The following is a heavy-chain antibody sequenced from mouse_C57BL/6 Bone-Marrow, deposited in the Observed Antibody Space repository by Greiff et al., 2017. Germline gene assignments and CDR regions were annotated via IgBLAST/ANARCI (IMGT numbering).Heavy chain of an antibody. V-gene: IGHV1-50*01. D-gene: IGHD2-3*01. CDR3: ARVYDGYYLSWYFDY. J-gene: IGHJ2*01. CDR2: IDPSDSYT. CDR1: GYTFTSYW. Sequence: QVQLQQPGAELVKPGASVKLSCKASGYTFTSYWMQWVKQRPGQGLEWIGEIDPSDSYTNYNQKLWGKATLTVDTSSRPAYMQLSSLTSEDYAVYYCARVYDGYYLSWYFDYWGQGTTLTVSS.